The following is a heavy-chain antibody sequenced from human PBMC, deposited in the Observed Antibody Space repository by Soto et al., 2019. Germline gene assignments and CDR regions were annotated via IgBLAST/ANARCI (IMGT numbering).Heavy chain of an antibody. V-gene: IGHV3-23*01. J-gene: IGHJ3*02. CDR3: AKDDCSGGSCYSHAFDI. CDR1: GFTFSSYP. D-gene: IGHD2-15*01. CDR2: ISGSGGST. Sequence: GGSLRLSCAASGFTFSSYPMSWVRQAPGKGLEWVSAISGSGGSTYYADSVKGRFTISRDNSKNTLYLQMNSLRAEDTAVYYCAKDDCSGGSCYSHAFDIWGKGTMVTVSS.